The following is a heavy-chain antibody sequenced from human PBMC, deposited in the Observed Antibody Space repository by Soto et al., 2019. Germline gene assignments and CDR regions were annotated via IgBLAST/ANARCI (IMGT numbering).Heavy chain of an antibody. D-gene: IGHD6-6*01. CDR1: GGSVSSGSYH. J-gene: IGHJ5*02. CDR3: AREAWRSSSSDWFDP. CDR2: IYYSGST. V-gene: IGHV4-61*01. Sequence: SETLSLTCTVSGGSVSSGSYHWSWIRQPPGKGLEWIGYIYYSGSTNYNPSLKSRVIISVDTSKNQFSLKLSSVTAADTAVYYCAREAWRSSSSDWFDPWGQGTLVTVSS.